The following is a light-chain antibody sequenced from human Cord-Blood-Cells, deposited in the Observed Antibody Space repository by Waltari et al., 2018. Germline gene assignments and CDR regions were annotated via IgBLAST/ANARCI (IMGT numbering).Light chain of an antibody. CDR1: QSVSSN. Sequence: EIVMTQSPATLSVSPGERATLSGRASQSVSSNLAWYQQKPGQAPRLLIYGASTRATGIPARFSGSGSGTEFTLTISSLPSEDFAVYYCQQYNNWPPLTFGGGTKVEIK. CDR2: GAS. CDR3: QQYNNWPPLT. V-gene: IGKV3-15*01. J-gene: IGKJ4*02.